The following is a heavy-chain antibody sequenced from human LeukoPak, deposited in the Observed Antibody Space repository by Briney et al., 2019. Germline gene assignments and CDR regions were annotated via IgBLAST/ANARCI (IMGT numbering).Heavy chain of an antibody. CDR3: AREPIAAAGTDY. Sequence: GGSLRLSCAASGFTFSSYAMHWVRQAPGKGLEWVAVISYDRSNKYYADSVKARFTISRDYSKNTLYLQMNSLRAEDTAVYYCAREPIAAAGTDYWGQGTLVTVSS. CDR2: ISYDRSNK. J-gene: IGHJ4*02. D-gene: IGHD6-13*01. CDR1: GFTFSSYA. V-gene: IGHV3-30*04.